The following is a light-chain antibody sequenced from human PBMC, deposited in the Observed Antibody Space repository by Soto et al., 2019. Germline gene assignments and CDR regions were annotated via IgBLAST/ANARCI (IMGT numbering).Light chain of an antibody. J-gene: IGKJ5*01. V-gene: IGKV1-33*01. CDR1: QDISNY. Sequence: ASVGDRDTIACQASQDISNYLHWYQQKPGKAPKLLIYDASNLETGVPSRFSGSGSGTEFTLTISGLQSEDFALYFCQQYNNWPFSFGPGTRLEIK. CDR2: DAS. CDR3: QQYNNWPFS.